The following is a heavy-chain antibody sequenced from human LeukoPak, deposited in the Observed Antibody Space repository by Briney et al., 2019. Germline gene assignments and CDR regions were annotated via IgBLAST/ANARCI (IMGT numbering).Heavy chain of an antibody. CDR2: ISYDGSNE. Sequence: GGSLRLSCAASGFTFSGYAMHWVRQAPGKGMEWVAVISYDGSNEYYADSVKGRFTISRDNSKNTLYLQMNSLSVEDTAVYYCARVGYYASGPFSYFDYWGQGTLVTVSS. D-gene: IGHD3-10*01. J-gene: IGHJ4*02. CDR1: GFTFSGYA. V-gene: IGHV3-30-3*01. CDR3: ARVGYYASGPFSYFDY.